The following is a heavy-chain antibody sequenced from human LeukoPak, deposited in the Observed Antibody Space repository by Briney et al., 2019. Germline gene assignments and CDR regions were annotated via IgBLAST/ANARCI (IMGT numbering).Heavy chain of an antibody. V-gene: IGHV3-23*01. J-gene: IGHJ4*02. CDR2: ISGSGGST. CDR3: ARDYTRRSVAVAQGTFDS. Sequence: GGSLRLSCAASGFTFSSYAMSWVRQAPGKGLEWVSAISGSGGSTYYADSVKGRFTISRDNSKNTLYLQMNSLRAEDTAVYYCARDYTRRSVAVAQGTFDSWGQGTLVTVSS. D-gene: IGHD2-15*01. CDR1: GFTFSSYA.